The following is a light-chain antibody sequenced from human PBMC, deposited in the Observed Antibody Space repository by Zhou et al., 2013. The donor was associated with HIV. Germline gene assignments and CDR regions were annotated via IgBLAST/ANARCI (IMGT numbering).Light chain of an antibody. Sequence: AIQMTQSPSSFSAATGDTVTLTCRASQNLNTALAWYQQKPGKAPKLLVYAASTLQTGVPSRFSGSGSGTEFTLTIDNLQPDDFATYYCQQFTRLYSFGQGTKLDIK. J-gene: IGKJ2*03. CDR1: QNLNTA. V-gene: IGKV1-8*01. CDR2: AAS. CDR3: QQFTRLYS.